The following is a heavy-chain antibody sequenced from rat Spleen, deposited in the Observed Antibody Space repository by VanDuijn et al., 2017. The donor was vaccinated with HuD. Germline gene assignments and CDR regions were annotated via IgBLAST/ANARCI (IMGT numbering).Heavy chain of an antibody. CDR3: ARDSTPLDYYSTYRAFDY. Sequence: QVQLKESGPGLVQPSQTLSLTCTVAGFSLASYHVHWVRQPPGKGLEWMGVIWGNGKTDYYSALKSRLTISRETSKSKVFLNLNNLQTEDTAMYFCARDSTPLDYYSTYRAFDYWGQGVMVTVSS. CDR2: IWGNGKT. J-gene: IGHJ2*01. V-gene: IGHV2-41*01. D-gene: IGHD1-2*01. CDR1: GFSLASYH.